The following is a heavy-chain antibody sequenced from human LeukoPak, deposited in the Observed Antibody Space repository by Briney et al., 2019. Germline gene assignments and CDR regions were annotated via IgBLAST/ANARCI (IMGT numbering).Heavy chain of an antibody. D-gene: IGHD3-10*01. J-gene: IGHJ4*02. Sequence: GASVKVSCKASGCTFSSYAISWVRQAPGQGLEWMGRIIPIFGTANYAQKFQGRVTITTDESTSTAYMELSSLRSEDTAVYYCARVLPSGFLQDWGQGTLVTVSP. V-gene: IGHV1-69*05. CDR3: ARVLPSGFLQD. CDR1: GCTFSSYA. CDR2: IIPIFGTA.